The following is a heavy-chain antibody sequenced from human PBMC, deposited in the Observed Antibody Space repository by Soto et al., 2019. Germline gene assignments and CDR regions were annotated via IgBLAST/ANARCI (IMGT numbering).Heavy chain of an antibody. CDR2: ISWNSGSI. Sequence: EVQLVESGGGLVQPGRSLRLSCAASGFTFDDYAMHWVRQAPGKGLEWVSGISWNSGSIGYADSVKGRFTISRDNAKNSLYLQMNSLRAEDTALYYCAKATVRGVTATFDYWGQGTLVTVSS. J-gene: IGHJ4*02. V-gene: IGHV3-9*01. CDR1: GFTFDDYA. D-gene: IGHD3-10*01. CDR3: AKATVRGVTATFDY.